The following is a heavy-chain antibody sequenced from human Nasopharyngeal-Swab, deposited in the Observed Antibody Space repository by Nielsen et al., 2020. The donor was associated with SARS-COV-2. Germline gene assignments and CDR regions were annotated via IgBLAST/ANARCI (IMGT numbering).Heavy chain of an antibody. V-gene: IGHV4-39*01. D-gene: IGHD2-2*01. J-gene: IGHJ5*02. Sequence: WIRQPPGKGLEWIGIIYYSGSTYYNPSLKSRVTISGDTSKNQFSLKLSSVTAADTAVYYCARQGYCSSTSCDNWFDPWGQGTLVTVSS. CDR2: IYYSGST. CDR3: ARQGYCSSTSCDNWFDP.